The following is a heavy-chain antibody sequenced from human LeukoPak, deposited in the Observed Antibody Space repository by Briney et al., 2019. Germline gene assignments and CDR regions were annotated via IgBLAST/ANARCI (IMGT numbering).Heavy chain of an antibody. CDR1: GYTFTGYY. V-gene: IGHV1-2*02. CDR3: ARSRYCSSTSCYSFDY. CDR2: INPNSGGT. Sequence: GASVKVSCKASGYTFTGYYMHWVRQAPGQGLEWMGWINPNSGGTNYAQKFQGRVTMTRDTSISTAYMGLSRLRSDDTAVYYCARSRYCSSTSCYSFDYWGQGTLVTVSS. J-gene: IGHJ4*02. D-gene: IGHD2-2*01.